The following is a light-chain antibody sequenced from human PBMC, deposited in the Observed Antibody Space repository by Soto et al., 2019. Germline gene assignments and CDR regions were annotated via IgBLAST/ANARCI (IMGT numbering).Light chain of an antibody. V-gene: IGKV3-20*01. CDR1: QTVSRNN. CDR2: GAS. J-gene: IGKJ2*01. CDR3: QQYGDSPRT. Sequence: EIVLTQSPGTLSLSPGERATLYCRASQTVSRNNLAWYQQKPGQAPRLLIYGASSRAAGIPDRFSGSGSGADFSLTIARLEPEDLAVYYCQQYGDSPRTFGQGTKVEIK.